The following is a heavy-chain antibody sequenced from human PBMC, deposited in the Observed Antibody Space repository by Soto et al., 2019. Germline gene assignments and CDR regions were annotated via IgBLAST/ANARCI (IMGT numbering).Heavy chain of an antibody. J-gene: IGHJ4*02. D-gene: IGHD3-3*01. V-gene: IGHV2-5*02. Sequence: QITLNESGPTVVRPTETLTLTCRFSGFSLTTSGVGVGWIRQSPGKAPEWLALIYWDDDKRYSASLKSSLTIPKDPSKNQVVLTVSDLDPTDTATYYCAHRVLRTVFGLVTTTAIYFDFWGQGTPVAVSS. CDR3: AHRVLRTVFGLVTTTAIYFDF. CDR1: GFSLTTSGVG. CDR2: IYWDDDK.